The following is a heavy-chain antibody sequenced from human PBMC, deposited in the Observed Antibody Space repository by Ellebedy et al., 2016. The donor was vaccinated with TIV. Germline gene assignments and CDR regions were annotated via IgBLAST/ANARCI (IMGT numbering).Heavy chain of an antibody. Sequence: GESLKISCAVSGFTVGNNYMSWVRQAPGKRLECVSIIFSAGTTYYADSVKGRFTISRDSSKNTVYLQMSSLRVEDTAVYYCAARSRGGYYYYHSMDVWGQGTTVTVSS. CDR1: GFTVGNNY. D-gene: IGHD3-10*01. CDR2: IFSAGTT. J-gene: IGHJ6*02. V-gene: IGHV3-53*01. CDR3: AARSRGGYYYYHSMDV.